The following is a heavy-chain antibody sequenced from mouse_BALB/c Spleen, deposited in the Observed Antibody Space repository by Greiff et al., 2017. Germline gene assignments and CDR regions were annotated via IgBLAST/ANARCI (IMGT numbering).Heavy chain of an antibody. V-gene: IGHV5-17*02. CDR1: GFTFSSFG. J-gene: IGHJ3*01. D-gene: IGHD4-1*01. CDR2: ISSGSSTI. Sequence: EVMLVESGGGLVQPGGSRKLSCAASGFTFSSFGMHWVRQAPEKGLEWVAYISSGSSTIYYADTVKGRFTISRDNPKNTLFLQMTSLRSEDTAMYYCARSGAGTGFAYWGQGTPVTVSA. CDR3: ARSGAGTGFAY.